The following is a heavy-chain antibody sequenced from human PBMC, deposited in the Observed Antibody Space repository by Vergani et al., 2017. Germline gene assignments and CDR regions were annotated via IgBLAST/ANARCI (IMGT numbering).Heavy chain of an antibody. Sequence: QVQLQQWGAGLLKPSETLSLTCAVYGGSFSGYYWSWIRQPPGKGLEWIGEINHSGSTNYNPSLKSRVTISVDTSKNQFSLKLSSVTAADTAVYYCARVRPSYYYGSGSYYYRAFDIWGQGTMVTVSS. CDR1: GGSFSGYY. CDR3: ARVRPSYYYGSGSYYYRAFDI. J-gene: IGHJ3*02. V-gene: IGHV4-34*01. CDR2: INHSGST. D-gene: IGHD3-10*01.